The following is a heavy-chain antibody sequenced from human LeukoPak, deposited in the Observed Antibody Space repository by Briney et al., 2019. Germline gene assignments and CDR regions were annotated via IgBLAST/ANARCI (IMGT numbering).Heavy chain of an antibody. CDR1: GFTFSSYA. V-gene: IGHV3-23*01. CDR3: AKDSIVVGFDP. D-gene: IGHD2-15*01. Sequence: PGGSLRLSCAASGFTFSSYAMSWFRQAPGKGLEWVSGISGSGGSTYYADSAKGRFTISRDHSNNTLYLQVNSLRAEDTAVYYCAKDSIVVGFDPWGQGTLVTVSS. CDR2: ISGSGGST. J-gene: IGHJ5*02.